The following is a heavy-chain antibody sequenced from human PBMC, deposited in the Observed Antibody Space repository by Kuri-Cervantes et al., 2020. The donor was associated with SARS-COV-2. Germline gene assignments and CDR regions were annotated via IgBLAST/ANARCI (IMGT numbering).Heavy chain of an antibody. Sequence: LSLTCAASGFTFSSYSMNWVRQAPGKGLEWVSSISSSSSYIYYADSVKGRFTISRDNSQSTLYLQMNSLRTEDTAVYYCARGGITMIVEWGRYNAFDIWGQGTMVTVSS. V-gene: IGHV3-21*01. D-gene: IGHD3-22*01. CDR3: ARGGITMIVEWGRYNAFDI. J-gene: IGHJ3*02. CDR1: GFTFSSYS. CDR2: ISSSSSYI.